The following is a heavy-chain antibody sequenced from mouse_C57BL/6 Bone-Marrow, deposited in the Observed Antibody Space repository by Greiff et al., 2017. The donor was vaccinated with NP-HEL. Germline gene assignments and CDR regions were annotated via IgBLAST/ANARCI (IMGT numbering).Heavy chain of an antibody. D-gene: IGHD2-5*01. CDR1: GYTFTSYW. V-gene: IGHV1-69*01. J-gene: IGHJ2*01. CDR2: IDPSDSYT. Sequence: VQLQQPGAELVMPGASVKLSCTASGYTFTSYWMHWVKQRPGQGLEWIGEIDPSDSYTNYNQKFKGKSTLTVDKSSSTGYLQLSSLTSEDSAVYYCARSGYSNGGGYWGQGTTLTVSS. CDR3: ARSGYSNGGGY.